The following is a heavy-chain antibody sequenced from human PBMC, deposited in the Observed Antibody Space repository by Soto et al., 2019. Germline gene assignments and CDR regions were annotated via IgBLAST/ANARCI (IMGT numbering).Heavy chain of an antibody. J-gene: IGHJ4*02. CDR2: IYYSGST. D-gene: IGHD4-17*01. Sequence: PSETLSLTCTVSGGSISSSSYYWGWIRQPPGKGLEWIGSIYYSGSTYYNPSLKSRVTISVDTSKNQFSLKLSSVTAADTAVYYCARRPGDGDYEVGWFDYWGQGTLVTVSS. CDR1: GGSISSSSYY. CDR3: ARRPGDGDYEVGWFDY. V-gene: IGHV4-39*01.